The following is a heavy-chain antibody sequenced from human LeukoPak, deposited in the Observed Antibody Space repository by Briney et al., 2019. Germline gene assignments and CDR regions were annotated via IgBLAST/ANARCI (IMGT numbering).Heavy chain of an antibody. J-gene: IGHJ4*02. CDR1: GGSFSGYF. Sequence: PSESLSLTCAVYGGSFSGYFWSWIRQPPRKGLEWIGEMNHSGSTSHNPYLKSRVTISVDTSKNQFSLKVTSVTAADTAVYYCARGLISGDYSKSFEYWGQGTLVTVSS. V-gene: IGHV4-34*01. D-gene: IGHD4-11*01. CDR2: MNHSGST. CDR3: ARGLISGDYSKSFEY.